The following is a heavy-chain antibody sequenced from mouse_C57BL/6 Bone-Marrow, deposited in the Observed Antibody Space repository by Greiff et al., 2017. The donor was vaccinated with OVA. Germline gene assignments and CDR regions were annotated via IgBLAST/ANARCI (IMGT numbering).Heavy chain of an antibody. CDR1: GYTFTSYW. J-gene: IGHJ3*01. Sequence: QVQLQQPGAELVKPGASVKLSCKASGYTFTSYWMHWVKQRPGQGLEWIGMIHPNSGSTNYNEKFKSKATLTVDKSSSTAYMQLSRLTSEDSAVYYCARSTMVTTPPAYWGQGTLVTVSA. CDR2: IHPNSGST. D-gene: IGHD2-2*01. CDR3: ARSTMVTTPPAY. V-gene: IGHV1-64*01.